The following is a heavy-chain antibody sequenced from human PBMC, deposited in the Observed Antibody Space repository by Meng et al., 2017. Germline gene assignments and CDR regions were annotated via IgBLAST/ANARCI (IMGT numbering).Heavy chain of an antibody. J-gene: IGHJ4*02. D-gene: IGHD2-21*01. CDR2: INPSGGST. CDR3: ASSSGWGDPVYDY. CDR1: GYTFTSYY. Sequence: VELVQSGAEEKKTGASVKVSCKASGYTFTSYYMHWVRQAPGQGLEWMGIINPSGGSTSYAQEFQGRVTMTRDTSTSTVYMELSSLRSEDTAVYYCASSSGWGDPVYDYWGQGTLVTVSS. V-gene: IGHV1-46*01.